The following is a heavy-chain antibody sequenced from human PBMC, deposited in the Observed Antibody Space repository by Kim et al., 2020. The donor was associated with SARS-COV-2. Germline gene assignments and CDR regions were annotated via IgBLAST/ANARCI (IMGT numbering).Heavy chain of an antibody. J-gene: IGHJ4*02. V-gene: IGHV3-73*01. Sequence: GGSLRLSCAASGFSFSDSAMHWVRQASGKGLEWVGRIRDKAYSYATAYAASVKGRFTISRDDSKNTAYLQMNSLKTEDTAVYYCTTLVGTFAYWGQGTLVTVSS. CDR2: IRDKAYSYAT. CDR1: GFSFSDSA. CDR3: TTLVGTFAY. D-gene: IGHD6-13*01.